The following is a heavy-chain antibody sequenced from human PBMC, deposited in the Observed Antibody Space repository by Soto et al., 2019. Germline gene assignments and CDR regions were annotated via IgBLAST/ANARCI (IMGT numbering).Heavy chain of an antibody. CDR3: AFALVSPEGSYGP. D-gene: IGHD4-17*01. CDR2: VSPTSNYM. J-gene: IGHJ5*01. CDR1: AFAFSPFT. Sequence: GRSLRRDCEAFAFAFSPFTMAWVRQAPGKGLEWVSCVSPTSNYMYYADSVKGRFTTYRDNAKNSVFLQMNSLRVEDTAVYFCAFALVSPEGSYGPWRQVSLVTVSS. V-gene: IGHV3-21*01.